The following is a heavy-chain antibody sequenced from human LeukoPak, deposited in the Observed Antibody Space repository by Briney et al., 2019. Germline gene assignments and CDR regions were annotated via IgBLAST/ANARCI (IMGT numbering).Heavy chain of an antibody. Sequence: PGGSLRLSCAASGFTFSSYGMHWVRQAPGKGLEWVAVISYDGSNKYYADSVKGRFTISRDNSKNTLYLQMNSLRAEDTAVYYCAKRPVQGTVTTDRHYYMDVWGKGTTVTVSS. CDR2: ISYDGSNK. CDR1: GFTFSSYG. V-gene: IGHV3-30*18. J-gene: IGHJ6*03. CDR3: AKRPVQGTVTTDRHYYMDV. D-gene: IGHD4-17*01.